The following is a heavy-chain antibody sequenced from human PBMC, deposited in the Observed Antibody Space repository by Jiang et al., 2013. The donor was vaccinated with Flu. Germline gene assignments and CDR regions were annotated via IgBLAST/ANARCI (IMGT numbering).Heavy chain of an antibody. CDR3: TRVLKWYQLLFYEAGDP. V-gene: IGHV3-49*03. CDR1: GFTFGDYA. J-gene: IGHJ5*02. Sequence: RLSCTASGFTFGDYAMSWFRQAPGKGLEWVGFIRSKAYGGTTEYAASVKGRFTISRDDSKSIAYLQMNSLKTEDTAVYYCTRVLKWYQLLFYEAGDPWGQGTLVTVSS. D-gene: IGHD2-2*01. CDR2: IRSKAYGGTT.